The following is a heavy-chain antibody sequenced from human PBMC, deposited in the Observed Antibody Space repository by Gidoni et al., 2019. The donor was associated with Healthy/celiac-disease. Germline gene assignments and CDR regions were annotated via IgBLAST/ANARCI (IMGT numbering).Heavy chain of an antibody. D-gene: IGHD3-16*01. CDR2: IFSNDEK. CDR3: ARLAGVITPQYYFDY. J-gene: IGHJ4*02. Sequence: QVSFKESGPVLVKPTVTLTLTCTVSGFSLSNARMGLSWIRQPPGKALEWLAHIFSNDEKSYSTSLKTRLTISKDTSKSQVVLTMTNMDPVDTATYYCARLAGVITPQYYFDYWGQGTLVTVSS. V-gene: IGHV2-26*01. CDR1: GFSLSNARMG.